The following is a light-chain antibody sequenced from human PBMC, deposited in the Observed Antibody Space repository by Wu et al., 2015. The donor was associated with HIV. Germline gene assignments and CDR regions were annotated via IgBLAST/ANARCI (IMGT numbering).Light chain of an antibody. V-gene: IGKV1-5*03. CDR3: QNYNSAPRT. J-gene: IGKJ1*01. CDR2: KAS. Sequence: DIQMTQSPSTLSASVGDRVTITCRASQSISSWLAWYQQKPGKAPKLLIYKASSLESGVPSRFSGSGSGTEFTLTISSLQPEDVATYYCQNYNSAPRTFGQGTKVEIK. CDR1: QSISSW.